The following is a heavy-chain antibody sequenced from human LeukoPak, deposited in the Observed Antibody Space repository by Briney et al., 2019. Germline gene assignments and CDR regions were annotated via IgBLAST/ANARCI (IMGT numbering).Heavy chain of an antibody. CDR1: GFTXSSYW. Sequence: GGSLRLSCAASGFTXSSYWMSWVRQAPGKGLEWVANIKQDGSEKYYVDSVKGRFTISRDNAKNSLYLQMNSLRAEDTAVYYCARVDYDGYYFDYWGQGTLVTVSS. CDR3: ARVDYDGYYFDY. J-gene: IGHJ4*02. V-gene: IGHV3-7*01. CDR2: IKQDGSEK. D-gene: IGHD3-22*01.